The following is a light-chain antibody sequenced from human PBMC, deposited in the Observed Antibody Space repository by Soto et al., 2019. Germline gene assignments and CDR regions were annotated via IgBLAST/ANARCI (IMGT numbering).Light chain of an antibody. CDR1: QTVSSNF. J-gene: IGKJ1*01. Sequence: EIVLTQSPGTLSLSPGDRATLSCRASQTVSSNFLAWYQQRPAQAPRLLIHGASTRATGITDRFSGSVSGTDFTLIISGLEPEDFAVYYCQQYGTSPATFGQGAKVDIK. V-gene: IGKV3-20*01. CDR2: GAS. CDR3: QQYGTSPAT.